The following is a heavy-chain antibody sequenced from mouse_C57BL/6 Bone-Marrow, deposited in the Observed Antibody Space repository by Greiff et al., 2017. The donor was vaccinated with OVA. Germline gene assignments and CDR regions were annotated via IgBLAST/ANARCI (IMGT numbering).Heavy chain of an antibody. J-gene: IGHJ2*01. V-gene: IGHV1-85*01. CDR3: ARAGYYGSDYFDY. CDR1: GYTFTSYD. CDR2: IYPRDGST. D-gene: IGHD1-1*01. Sequence: QVQLQQSGPELVKPGASVKLSCKASGYTFTSYDINWVKQRPGQGLEWIGWIYPRDGSTKYTEKFKGKATLTVDTSSSTAYMELHSLTSEDSAVYFCARAGYYGSDYFDYWGQGTTLTVSS.